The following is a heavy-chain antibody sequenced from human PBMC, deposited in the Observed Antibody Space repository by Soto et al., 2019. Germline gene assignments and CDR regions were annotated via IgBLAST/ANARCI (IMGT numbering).Heavy chain of an antibody. CDR2: SNTYNGNT. CDR3: AMVDVYVTPSPQDV. J-gene: IGHJ6*02. V-gene: IGHV1-18*01. D-gene: IGHD3-16*01. Sequence: QVQLVQSGAEVKNPGASVKVSCKASGYTFTRYGIGWARQAPGQGLEWMGWSNTYNGNTNYAQNVQGRVTLTTDTSTSTAYMERRSLRSNDTAIYYCAMVDVYVTPSPQDVWGQGPTVIVSS. CDR1: GYTFTRYG.